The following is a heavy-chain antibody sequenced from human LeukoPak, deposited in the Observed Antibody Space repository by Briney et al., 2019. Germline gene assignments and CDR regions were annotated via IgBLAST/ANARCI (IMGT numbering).Heavy chain of an antibody. J-gene: IGHJ2*01. CDR3: ATGSSSWYPVAFDL. V-gene: IGHV1-2*02. Sequence: ASVKVSCKASGYTFTGYYMHWVRQAPGQGLEWMGWINPNSGGTNYAQKFQGRVTMTEDTSTDTAYMELSSLRSEDTAVYYCATGSSSWYPVAFDLWGRGTLVTVSS. D-gene: IGHD6-13*01. CDR1: GYTFTGYY. CDR2: INPNSGGT.